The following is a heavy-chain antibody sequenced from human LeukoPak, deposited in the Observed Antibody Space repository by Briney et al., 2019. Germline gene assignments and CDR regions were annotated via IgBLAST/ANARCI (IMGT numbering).Heavy chain of an antibody. CDR1: GYTFTSDY. D-gene: IGHD3-10*01. CDR2: INPSGGST. CDR3: ARGRDMVRGVKRQNHDAFDT. J-gene: IGHJ3*02. V-gene: IGHV1-46*01. Sequence: GASVKVSCKASGYTFTSDYMHCVRQAPGQGLEWMGLINPSGGSTSYAQKFQGRVTMTRDTSTSTVYMELSSLRSEDTAVYYCARGRDMVRGVKRQNHDAFDTWGQGTMVTVSS.